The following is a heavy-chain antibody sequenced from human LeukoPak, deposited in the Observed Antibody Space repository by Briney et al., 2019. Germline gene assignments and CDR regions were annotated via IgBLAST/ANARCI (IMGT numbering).Heavy chain of an antibody. CDR3: AELGITVIGGV. D-gene: IGHD3-10*02. CDR2: ISGSGSST. CDR1: GFTFRRYG. J-gene: IGHJ6*04. Sequence: PGGSLRLSCAASGFTFRRYGMSWVRQAPEKGLEWVSAISGSGSSTYYGDSVKGRFTISRDNSKNTLYLQMNSLRAEDTAVYYCAELGITVIGGVWGKGTTVTISS. V-gene: IGHV3-23*01.